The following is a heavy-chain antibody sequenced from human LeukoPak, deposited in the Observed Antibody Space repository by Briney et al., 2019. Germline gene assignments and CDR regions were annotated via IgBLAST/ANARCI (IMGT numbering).Heavy chain of an antibody. D-gene: IGHD2-2*02. J-gene: IGHJ3*02. V-gene: IGHV4-34*01. CDR3: ARGYRYCSSTSCYNRAFDI. Sequence: PSETLSLTCAVYGGSFSGYYWSWIRQPPGKGLEWIREINHSGSTNYNPSLKSRVTISVDTSKNQFSLKLSSVTAADTAVYYCARGYRYCSSTSCYNRAFDIWGQGTMVTVSS. CDR1: GGSFSGYY. CDR2: INHSGST.